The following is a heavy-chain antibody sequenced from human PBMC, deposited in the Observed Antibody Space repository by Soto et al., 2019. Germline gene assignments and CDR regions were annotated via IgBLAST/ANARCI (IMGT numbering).Heavy chain of an antibody. D-gene: IGHD1-20*01. Sequence: GGSLRLSCAASGFTFSNYAMSWVRQAPGKGLEWVSAISGGGGSTYYADSVKGRFTISRDNSKNTLYLQMNSLSAEDTAVYYCAKVLRGIRIAFDIWGQGTMVTVSS. V-gene: IGHV3-23*01. CDR1: GFTFSNYA. CDR2: ISGGGGST. CDR3: AKVLRGIRIAFDI. J-gene: IGHJ3*02.